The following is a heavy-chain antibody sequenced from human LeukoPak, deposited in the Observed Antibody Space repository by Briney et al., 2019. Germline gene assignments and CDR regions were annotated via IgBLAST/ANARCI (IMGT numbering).Heavy chain of an antibody. CDR1: GGSMSSYY. J-gene: IGHJ5*02. V-gene: IGHV4-59*01. CDR3: ARVSGFWSGYPNWFDP. CDR2: IYYSGST. Sequence: SETLSLTCTVSGGSMSSYYWSWIRQPPGKGLEWIGYIYYSGSTNYNPSLKSRVTISVDTSKNQFSLKLSSVTAADTAVYYCARVSGFWSGYPNWFDPWGQRTLVTVSS. D-gene: IGHD3-3*01.